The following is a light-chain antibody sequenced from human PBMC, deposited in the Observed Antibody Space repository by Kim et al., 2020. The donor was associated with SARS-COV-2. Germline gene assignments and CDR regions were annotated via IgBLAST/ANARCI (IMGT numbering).Light chain of an antibody. Sequence: SPGESATLPCSASQSVSSSYLAWYQQKPGQAPRLLIYGASSRATGIPDRFSGSGSGTDFTLTISRLEPEDFAVYYCQQYGSSPYTFGQGTKLEI. CDR1: QSVSSSY. J-gene: IGKJ2*01. V-gene: IGKV3-20*01. CDR3: QQYGSSPYT. CDR2: GAS.